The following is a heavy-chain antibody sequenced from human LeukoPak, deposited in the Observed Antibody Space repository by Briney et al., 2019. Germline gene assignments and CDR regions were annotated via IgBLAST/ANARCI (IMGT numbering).Heavy chain of an antibody. CDR2: INHSGTT. CDR1: GGSFSGYY. J-gene: IGHJ4*02. V-gene: IGHV4-34*01. CDR3: ARQAGDYVDY. Sequence: PSKTLSLTCAVYGGSFSGYYWGWIRQSPGKGLEWIGEINHSGTTNYNPSLKSRVTISVDTSKNQLSLRLSSVTAADTAVYYCARQAGDYVDYWGQGTLVTVSS.